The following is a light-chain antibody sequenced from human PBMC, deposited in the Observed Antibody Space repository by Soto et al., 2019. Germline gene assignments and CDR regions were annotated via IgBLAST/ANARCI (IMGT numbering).Light chain of an antibody. Sequence: EIVLTQSPATLSLSPGERATLSCRASQSVSTYLAWYQQQPGQAPRLLIFDASTRATRIPARFSGSGSWSDFTLTISSLEPEDFAVYYCQQRSSWFTFGGGTKVEIK. CDR3: QQRSSWFT. CDR2: DAS. J-gene: IGKJ4*01. CDR1: QSVSTY. V-gene: IGKV3-11*01.